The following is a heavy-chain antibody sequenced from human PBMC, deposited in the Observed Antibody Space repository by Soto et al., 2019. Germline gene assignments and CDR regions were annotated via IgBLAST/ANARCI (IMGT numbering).Heavy chain of an antibody. CDR3: ARDPAVAGISDY. V-gene: IGHV3-7*01. Sequence: EVQLVESGGGLIQPGGSLRLSCVASGFIVSSNQMSWVRQAPGKGLEWVANIKQDGSEKYYVDSVKGRFTISRDNAKNSLYLQMNSLRAEDTAVYYCARDPAVAGISDYWGQGTLVTVSS. CDR1: GFIVSSNQ. CDR2: IKQDGSEK. D-gene: IGHD6-19*01. J-gene: IGHJ4*02.